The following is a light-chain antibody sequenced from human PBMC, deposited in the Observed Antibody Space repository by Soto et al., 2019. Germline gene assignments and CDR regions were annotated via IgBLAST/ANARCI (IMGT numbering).Light chain of an antibody. CDR3: SSSTSSTTYV. V-gene: IGLV2-14*01. CDR2: EVS. CDR1: TSDVGGYNY. J-gene: IGLJ1*01. Sequence: QSALTQPASVSGSPGQSITISCTETTSDVGGYNYVSWYQQHPGKAPKLMIYEVSSRPSGVSNSFSGSKSGNTASLTISGLQAEDEADYYCSSSTSSTTYVFGTGTKLTVL.